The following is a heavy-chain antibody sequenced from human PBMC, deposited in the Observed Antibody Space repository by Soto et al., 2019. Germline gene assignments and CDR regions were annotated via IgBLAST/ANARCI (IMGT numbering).Heavy chain of an antibody. D-gene: IGHD2-2*01. CDR1: GFTFSSYA. J-gene: IGHJ4*02. Sequence: GGSLRLSCAASGFTFSSYAMSWVRQAPGKGLKWVSAISGSGGSTYYADSVKGRFTISSDNSKNTLYLQMNSLRAEDTVVYYCATIPAAIMYVPYYFDYWGQGTLVTVSS. CDR2: ISGSGGST. CDR3: ATIPAAIMYVPYYFDY. V-gene: IGHV3-23*01.